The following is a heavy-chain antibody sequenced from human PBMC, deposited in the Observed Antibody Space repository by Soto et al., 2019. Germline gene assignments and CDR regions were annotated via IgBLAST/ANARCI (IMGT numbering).Heavy chain of an antibody. CDR1: GYTFTSYG. CDR2: ISAYNGNT. V-gene: IGHV1-18*01. Sequence: GASVKVSCKASGYTFTSYGISWVRQAPGQGLEWMGWISAYNGNTDYAQNLQGRVTMTTDTSTSTAYMELRSLRSDDTAVYYCARGRVPAILAAASSEDYCGQGTLVPVSS. CDR3: ARGRVPAILAAASSEDY. D-gene: IGHD2-2*01. J-gene: IGHJ4*02.